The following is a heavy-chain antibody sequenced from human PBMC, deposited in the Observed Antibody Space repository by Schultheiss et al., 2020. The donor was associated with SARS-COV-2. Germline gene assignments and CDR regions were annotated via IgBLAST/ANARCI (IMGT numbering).Heavy chain of an antibody. CDR2: IYYSGST. Sequence: SETLSLTCAVYGGSFSGYYWTWIRQHPGRGLEWIGYIYYSGSTYYNPSLKSRVTISVDTSKNQFSLKLSSVTAADTAVYYCARHPSDWIDPWGQGTLVTVSS. V-gene: IGHV4-34*01. CDR1: GGSFSGYY. CDR3: ARHPSDWIDP. J-gene: IGHJ5*02.